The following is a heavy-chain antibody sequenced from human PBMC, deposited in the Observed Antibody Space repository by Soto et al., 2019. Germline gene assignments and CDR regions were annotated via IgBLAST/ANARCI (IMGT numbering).Heavy chain of an antibody. V-gene: IGHV1-8*01. CDR2: MNPNSGNT. CDR1: GYTFTSYD. J-gene: IGHJ4*02. Sequence: ASVKVSCKASGYTFTSYDINWVRQATGQGLEWMGWMNPNSGNTGYAQKFQGRVTMTRNTSISTAYMELSSLRSEDTAVYYCARGPIVEMATSFGSWGQGTLVTIYS. D-gene: IGHD5-12*01. CDR3: ARGPIVEMATSFGS.